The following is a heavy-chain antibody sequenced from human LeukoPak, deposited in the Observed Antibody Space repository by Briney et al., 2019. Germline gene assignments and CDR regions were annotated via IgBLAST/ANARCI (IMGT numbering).Heavy chain of an antibody. CDR1: GGTFSSYA. V-gene: IGHV1-69*13. CDR3: ARARADGYYDSSGFGY. D-gene: IGHD3-22*01. CDR2: IIPIFGTA. Sequence: SVKVSCKASGGTFSSYAISWVRQAPGQGLEWMGGIIPIFGTANYAQKFQGRVTITADESTSTAYMELSSLRSEDTAVYYCARARADGYYDSSGFGYWGQGTLVTVPS. J-gene: IGHJ4*02.